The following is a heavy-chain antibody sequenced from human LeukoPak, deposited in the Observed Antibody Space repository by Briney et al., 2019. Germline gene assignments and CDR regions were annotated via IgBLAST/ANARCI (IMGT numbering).Heavy chain of an antibody. V-gene: IGHV4-38-2*02. J-gene: IGHJ3*02. CDR1: GYSISSGYY. CDR2: IYHSGNT. CDR3: ARRYCSSTSCFDAFDI. D-gene: IGHD2-2*01. Sequence: SETLSLTCTVSGYSISSGYYWGWIRQPPGKGLEWIGSIYHSGNTYYNPSLKSRVTISVDRSKNQFSLKLSSVTAADTAVYYCARRYCSSTSCFDAFDIWGQGTMVTVSS.